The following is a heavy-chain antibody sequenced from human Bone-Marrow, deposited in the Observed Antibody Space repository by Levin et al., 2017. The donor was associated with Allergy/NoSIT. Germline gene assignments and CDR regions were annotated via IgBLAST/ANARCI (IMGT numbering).Heavy chain of an antibody. CDR3: ARDYFYDYGGKRGGFDY. D-gene: IGHD4-23*01. V-gene: IGHV3-48*03. J-gene: IGHJ4*02. CDR1: GFTFSSYE. CDR2: ISSSGSTI. Sequence: GGSLRLSCAASGFTFSSYEMNWVRQAPGKGLEWVSYISSSGSTIYYADSVKGRFTISRDNAKNSLYLQMNSLRAEDTAVYYCARDYFYDYGGKRGGFDYWGQGTLVTVSS.